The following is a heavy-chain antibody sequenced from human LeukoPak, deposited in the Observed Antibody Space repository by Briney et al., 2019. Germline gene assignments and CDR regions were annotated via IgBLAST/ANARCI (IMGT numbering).Heavy chain of an antibody. CDR3: ARAGVVPAAINRAFDI. J-gene: IGHJ3*02. V-gene: IGHV4-30-4*08. D-gene: IGHD2-2*02. CDR1: GGSIISGDYY. Sequence: SETLSLTCIVSGGSIISGDYYWSWIRQPPGKGLERIGYIYHNGDTCYNPSLKSRVSISVDTSKNQFSLKLSSVTAADTAVYYCARAGVVPAAINRAFDIWGQGSVVTVSS. CDR2: IYHNGDT.